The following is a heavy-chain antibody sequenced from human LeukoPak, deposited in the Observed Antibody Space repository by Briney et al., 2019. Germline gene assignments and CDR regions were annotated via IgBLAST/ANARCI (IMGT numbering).Heavy chain of an antibody. J-gene: IGHJ6*02. CDR2: MNPNSVNT. CDR3: ARRYSSSWYAPSPYYYYGMDV. CDR1: GYTFTSYD. Sequence: GASVKVSCKASGYTFTSYDINWVRQATGQGLEWMGWMNPNSVNTGYAQKFQGRVTITRNTSISTAYMELSSLRSEDTAVYYCARRYSSSWYAPSPYYYYGMDVWGQGTTVTVSS. V-gene: IGHV1-8*01. D-gene: IGHD6-13*01.